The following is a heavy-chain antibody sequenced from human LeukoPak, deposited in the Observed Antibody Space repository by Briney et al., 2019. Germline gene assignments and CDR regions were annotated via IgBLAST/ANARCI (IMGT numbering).Heavy chain of an antibody. CDR1: GFTFSSYA. CDR3: ARGGLSIMGY. Sequence: GGSLRLSCAASGFTFSSYAMSWVRQAPGKGLEWVSAISGSGGSTYYADSVKGRFTISRDNARNSLYLQMNSLRAEDTAVYFCARGGLSIMGYWGQGTLVTVSS. J-gene: IGHJ4*02. CDR2: ISGSGGST. D-gene: IGHD2/OR15-2a*01. V-gene: IGHV3-23*01.